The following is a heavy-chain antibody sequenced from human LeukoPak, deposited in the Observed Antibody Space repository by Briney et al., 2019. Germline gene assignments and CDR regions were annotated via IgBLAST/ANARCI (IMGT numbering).Heavy chain of an antibody. D-gene: IGHD2-8*01. V-gene: IGHV3-23*01. J-gene: IGHJ6*03. CDR3: AKDRGHCTNGVCHNYYYMDV. Sequence: GGSLRLTCAASGFAFSSYAMRWVRQAPGKGLEWVSSISGSGDRRDSADSVKGRFTISRDNSKNTLYLEMYSLRAEDTAVYYCAKDRGHCTNGVCHNYYYMDVWGEGTTVTVSS. CDR2: ISGSGDRR. CDR1: GFAFSSYA.